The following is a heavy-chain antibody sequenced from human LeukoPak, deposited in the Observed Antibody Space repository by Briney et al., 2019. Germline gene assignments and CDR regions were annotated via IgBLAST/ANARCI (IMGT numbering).Heavy chain of an antibody. V-gene: IGHV3-21*01. CDR2: ISSSSSYI. CDR3: AREHSSSWYNDAFDI. CDR1: GFTFSSYS. J-gene: IGHJ3*02. Sequence: GGSLRLSCADSGFTFSSYSMNWVRQAPGKGLEWASSISSSSSYIYYADSVKGRFTISRDNAKNSLYLQMNSLRAEDTAVYYCAREHSSSWYNDAFDIWGQGTMVTVSS. D-gene: IGHD6-13*01.